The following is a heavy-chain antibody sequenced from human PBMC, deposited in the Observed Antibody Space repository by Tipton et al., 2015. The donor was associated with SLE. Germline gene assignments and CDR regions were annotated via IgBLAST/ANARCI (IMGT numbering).Heavy chain of an antibody. Sequence: LRLSCTVSGGSISSYYWSWIRQPPGKGLEWIGYIYYSGSTNYNPSLKSRVTISVDTSKNQFSLKLSSVTAADTAVYYCAREGGDGYKEGAFDIWGQRTMVTVSS. CDR3: AREGGDGYKEGAFDI. CDR1: GGSISSYY. J-gene: IGHJ3*02. CDR2: IYYSGST. V-gene: IGHV4-59*12. D-gene: IGHD5-24*01.